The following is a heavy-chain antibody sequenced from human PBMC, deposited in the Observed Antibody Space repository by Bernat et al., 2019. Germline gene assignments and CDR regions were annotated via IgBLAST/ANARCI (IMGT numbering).Heavy chain of an antibody. Sequence: QVTLRESGPALVKPTQTLTLTCTFSGFSLSTSGMCVSWIRQPPGKALEWLARIDWDDDKYYSTSLKTRLTISKDTSKNQVVLTMINMDPVDTATYYCARICRAGELGSLDYWGQGTLVTVSS. CDR1: GFSLSTSGMC. J-gene: IGHJ4*02. D-gene: IGHD7-27*01. CDR3: ARICRAGELGSLDY. CDR2: IDWDDDK. V-gene: IGHV2-70*15.